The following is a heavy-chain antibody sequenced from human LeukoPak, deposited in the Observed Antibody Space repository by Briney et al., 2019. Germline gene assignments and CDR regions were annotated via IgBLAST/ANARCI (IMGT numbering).Heavy chain of an antibody. V-gene: IGHV1-69*13. Sequence: SVKVSCKASGGTFSSYAISWVRQAPGQGLEWMGGIIPIFGTANYAQKFQGRVTITADESTSTAYMELSSLRSEDTAVYYCASFSYYDFWSGCSWFDPWGQGTLVTVSS. CDR1: GGTFSSYA. CDR3: ASFSYYDFWSGCSWFDP. J-gene: IGHJ5*02. D-gene: IGHD3-3*01. CDR2: IIPIFGTA.